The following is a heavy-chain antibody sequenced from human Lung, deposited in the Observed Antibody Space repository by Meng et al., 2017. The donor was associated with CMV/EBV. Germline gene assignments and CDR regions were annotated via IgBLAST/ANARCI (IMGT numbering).Heavy chain of an antibody. CDR2: IWYDGSNK. V-gene: IGHV3-33*06. CDR3: AKDQRERITIFGVASLE. CDR1: GFTFSSYG. Sequence: LXCAASGFTFSSYGMHWVRQAPGKGLEWVAVIWYDGSNKYYADSVKGRFTISRDNSKNTLYLQMNSLRAEDTAVYYCAKDQRERITIFGVASLEWXQGTLVTVSS. D-gene: IGHD3-3*01. J-gene: IGHJ4*02.